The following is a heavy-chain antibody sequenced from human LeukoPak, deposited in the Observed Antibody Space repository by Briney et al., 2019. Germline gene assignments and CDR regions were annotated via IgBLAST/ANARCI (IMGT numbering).Heavy chain of an antibody. D-gene: IGHD6-19*01. CDR2: IYHSGST. CDR3: ARDIFVAGHFDY. Sequence: SETLSLTCTVSDYSISTNYYWAWIRQPPGEGLEWIGSIYHSGSTYYNASLKSRVTISVDTSNNQFSLKLTSVTAADTAIYYCARDIFVAGHFDYWGQGTLVTVSS. V-gene: IGHV4-38-2*02. J-gene: IGHJ4*02. CDR1: DYSISTNYY.